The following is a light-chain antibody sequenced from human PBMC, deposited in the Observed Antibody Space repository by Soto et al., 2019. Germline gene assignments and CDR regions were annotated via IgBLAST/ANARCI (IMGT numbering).Light chain of an antibody. V-gene: IGKV1-27*01. CDR3: QKYNSAPWT. J-gene: IGKJ1*01. CDR2: VAS. CDR1: QGISNY. Sequence: IQMTQSPSSLSASVGDRVSITCRASQGISNYLAWYQQQPGKVPKLLIYVASTLQSGVPSRFSGSGSGTDFTTTISSLQPEDVATYYCQKYNSAPWTFGQGTKVEIK.